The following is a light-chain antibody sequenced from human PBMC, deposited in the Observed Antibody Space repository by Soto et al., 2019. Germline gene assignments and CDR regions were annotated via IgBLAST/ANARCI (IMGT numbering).Light chain of an antibody. V-gene: IGLV6-57*04. CDR2: KDT. Sequence: FMLTQPHSVSESPGKTVTISCTRSSGDIAYNYVQWFQQRPGSAPTTVIYKDTQRPSGVPDRFSGSIDSSSNSASLTISGLKTEDDADYICQSYYSSDVVFGGGTKLTVL. CDR1: SGDIAYNY. CDR3: QSYYSSDVV. J-gene: IGLJ2*01.